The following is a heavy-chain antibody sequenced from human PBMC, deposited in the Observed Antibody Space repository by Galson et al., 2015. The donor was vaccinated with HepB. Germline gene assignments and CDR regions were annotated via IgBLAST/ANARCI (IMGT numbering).Heavy chain of an antibody. J-gene: IGHJ6*02. CDR2: INGYSGNR. V-gene: IGHV1-18*04. CDR3: ARDCGLLAWLTNNSSALDV. D-gene: IGHD3-3*01. Sequence: SVKVSCKASTYTFTNCAINWVRQAPGQGLEWMGWINGYSGNRSYARKVQDRVTMTRDTSTNIVYMEVRSLRSDDTAVYYCARDCGLLAWLTNNSSALDVWGQGTTVIVSS. CDR1: TYTFTNCA.